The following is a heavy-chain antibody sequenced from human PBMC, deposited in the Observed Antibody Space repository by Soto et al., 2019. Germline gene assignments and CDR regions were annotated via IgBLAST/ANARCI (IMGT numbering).Heavy chain of an antibody. CDR1: GFTFSSYA. D-gene: IGHD6-6*01. V-gene: IGHV3-23*01. Sequence: PGGSLRLSCAASGFTFSSYAMSWVRQAPGKGLEWVSAISGSGGSTYYADSVKGRFTISRDNSRNTLYLQMNSLRAEDTAVYYWAKGDVHYYYYMDVWGKGTTVTVSS. J-gene: IGHJ6*03. CDR3: AKGDVHYYYYMDV. CDR2: ISGSGGST.